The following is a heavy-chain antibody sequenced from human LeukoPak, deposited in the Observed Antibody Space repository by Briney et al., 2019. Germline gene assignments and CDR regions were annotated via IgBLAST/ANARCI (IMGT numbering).Heavy chain of an antibody. J-gene: IGHJ4*02. V-gene: IGHV3-7*01. D-gene: IGHD3-10*01. CDR1: GFTFSAYW. CDR2: IKQDGSEK. Sequence: GSLRLSFAASGFTFSAYWMTWVRQAPGKGLEWVANIKQDGSEKYYVDSVMGRFTISRDNAKNSLYLQMNSLRAEDTAVYFCARRGGADYWGQGTLVTVSS. CDR3: ARRGGADY.